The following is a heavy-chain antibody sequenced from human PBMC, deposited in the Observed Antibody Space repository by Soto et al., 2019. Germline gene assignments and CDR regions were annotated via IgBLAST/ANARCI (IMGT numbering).Heavy chain of an antibody. CDR1: GFTFDDYA. CDR2: ISWNSGSI. J-gene: IGHJ3*02. V-gene: IGHV3-9*01. Sequence: SLKISCAASGFTFDDYAMHWVRQAPGKGLEWVSGISWNSGSIGYADSVKGRFTISRDNAKNSLYLQMNSLRAEDTALYYCAKVVYYGSGSYYSYAFDIWGQGTMVTVSS. D-gene: IGHD3-10*01. CDR3: AKVVYYGSGSYYSYAFDI.